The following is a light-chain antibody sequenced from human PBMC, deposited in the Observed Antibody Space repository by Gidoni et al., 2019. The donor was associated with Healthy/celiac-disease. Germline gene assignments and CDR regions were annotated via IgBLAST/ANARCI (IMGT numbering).Light chain of an antibody. J-gene: IGKJ4*01. V-gene: IGKV3-15*01. Sequence: EIVMTQSPATLSVSPGERATFSCRASQSVSSNLAWYQQKPGQAPRLLICGASTRATGIPARFSGSGSGTEFTLTIRSLQSEDFAVYYCQQYNNWPLTFGGGTKVEIK. CDR2: GAS. CDR1: QSVSSN. CDR3: QQYNNWPLT.